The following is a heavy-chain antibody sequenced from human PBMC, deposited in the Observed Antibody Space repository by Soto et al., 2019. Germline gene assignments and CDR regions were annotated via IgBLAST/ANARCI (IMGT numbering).Heavy chain of an antibody. CDR3: ARVYTAAIPNYYYYGMDV. Sequence: GESLKISCKGSGYSFTSYWISWVRQMPGKGLEWMGRIDPSDSYTNYSPSFQGHVTISADKSISTAYLQWSSLKASDTAMYYCARVYTAAIPNYYYYGMDVWGQGTTVTVS. CDR2: IDPSDSYT. J-gene: IGHJ6*02. D-gene: IGHD2-2*02. V-gene: IGHV5-10-1*01. CDR1: GYSFTSYW.